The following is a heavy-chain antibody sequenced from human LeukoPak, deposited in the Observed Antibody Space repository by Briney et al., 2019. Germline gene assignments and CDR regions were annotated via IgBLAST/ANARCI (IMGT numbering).Heavy chain of an antibody. V-gene: IGHV4-59*01. CDR1: GGSSSSYY. Sequence: RPSETLSLTCTVSGGSSSSYYWSWLRQPPGKGLEWIGYTYYSGSTNYNPSLKSLVTISVDTSKNQLSLKLSSVTAADTAVYYCAGGYSYGSTYYYMDVWGKGTTVTVSS. CDR3: AGGYSYGSTYYYMDV. CDR2: TYYSGST. J-gene: IGHJ6*03. D-gene: IGHD5-18*01.